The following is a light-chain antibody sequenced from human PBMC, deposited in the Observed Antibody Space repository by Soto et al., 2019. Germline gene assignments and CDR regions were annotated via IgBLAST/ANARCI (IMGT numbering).Light chain of an antibody. CDR1: QDINNS. J-gene: IGKJ4*01. CDR2: DAS. V-gene: IGKV1-33*01. Sequence: DIQMTQSLSSLSASVGDRVTITCQANQDINNSLNWYQQRPGEAPKLLIYDASILEAGVPSRFSGGGFGTTFTLTISSLQPEDIVTYYCQQFDNLPLTFGGGTKVELK. CDR3: QQFDNLPLT.